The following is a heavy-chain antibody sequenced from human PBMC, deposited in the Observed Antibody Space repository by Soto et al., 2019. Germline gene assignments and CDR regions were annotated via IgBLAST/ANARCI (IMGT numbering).Heavy chain of an antibody. D-gene: IGHD6-19*01. CDR2: ISWNSGSI. Sequence: PGGSLRLSCAASGFTFDDYAMHWVRQAPGKGLEWVSGISWNSGSIGYADSVKGRFTISRDNAKNSLYLQMNSLRAEDTALYYCAKDWGGGTVAGTNDYCGQGTLVTVSS. CDR3: AKDWGGGTVAGTNDY. CDR1: GFTFDDYA. V-gene: IGHV3-9*01. J-gene: IGHJ4*02.